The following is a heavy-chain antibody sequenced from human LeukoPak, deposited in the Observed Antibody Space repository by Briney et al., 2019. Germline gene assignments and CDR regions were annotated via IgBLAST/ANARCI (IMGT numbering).Heavy chain of an antibody. CDR1: GGSISSYY. CDR2: IYYSGST. Sequence: PSETLSLTCTVSGGSISSYYWRWIRQPPGKGLEWIGYIYYSGSTNYNPSLKSRVTISVDTSKNQFSLKLSSVTAADTAVYYCARVAGYSYGYGIDYWGQGTLVTVSS. D-gene: IGHD5-18*01. V-gene: IGHV4-59*01. CDR3: ARVAGYSYGYGIDY. J-gene: IGHJ4*02.